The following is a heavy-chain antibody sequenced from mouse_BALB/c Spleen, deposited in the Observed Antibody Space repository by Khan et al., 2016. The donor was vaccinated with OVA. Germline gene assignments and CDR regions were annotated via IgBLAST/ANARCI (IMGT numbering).Heavy chain of an antibody. Sequence: VKLEESGPGLVAPSQSLSITCTISRFSLTNYGIHWVRQPPGKGLEWLVVIWSDGSTTYNSALKSRLTISKDNSKSQVFLKMNSLQTDDTAVYFCARQPYYHYNIMDYWGQGTSVTVSS. J-gene: IGHJ4*01. V-gene: IGHV2-6-1*01. D-gene: IGHD2-10*01. CDR2: IWSDGST. CDR3: ARQPYYHYNIMDY. CDR1: RFSLTNYG.